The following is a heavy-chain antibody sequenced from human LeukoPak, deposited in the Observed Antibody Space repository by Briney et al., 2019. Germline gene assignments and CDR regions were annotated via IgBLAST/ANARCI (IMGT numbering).Heavy chain of an antibody. D-gene: IGHD4-23*01. CDR2: IIPIFGTA. Sequence: GASVKVSCKASGYTFTSYGISWVRQAPGQGLAWMGGIIPIFGTANYAQKFQGRVTITADESTSTAYMELSSLRSEDTAVYYCARESRGNPLDWGQGALVTVSS. V-gene: IGHV1-69*13. CDR3: ARESRGNPLD. CDR1: GYTFTSYG. J-gene: IGHJ4*02.